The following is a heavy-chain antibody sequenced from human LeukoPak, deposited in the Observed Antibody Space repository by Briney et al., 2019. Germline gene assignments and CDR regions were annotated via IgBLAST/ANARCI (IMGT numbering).Heavy chain of an antibody. D-gene: IGHD2-15*01. J-gene: IGHJ4*02. V-gene: IGHV3-23*01. CDR2: ISGSGGST. CDR1: GFTFSSYA. Sequence: HAGGSLRLSCAASGFTFSSYAMSWVRQAPGKGLEWVSAISGSGGSTYYADSVKGQFTISRDNSKNTLYLQMNSLRAEDTAVYYCAKGRGYCSGGSCYPTYFDYWGQGTLVTVSS. CDR3: AKGRGYCSGGSCYPTYFDY.